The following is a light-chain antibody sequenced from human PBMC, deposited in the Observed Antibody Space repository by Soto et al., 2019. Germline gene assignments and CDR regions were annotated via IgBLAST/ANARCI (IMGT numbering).Light chain of an antibody. J-gene: IGLJ3*02. V-gene: IGLV1-47*01. CDR2: RNN. CDR1: SSNIGTNY. Sequence: QSVLTQPPSASGTPGQRVTISCSGSSSNIGTNYVYWYQHIPGEAPKLRISRNNQRPSGVPDRFSGSKSGTSASLAISGLLFEDEADYYCATRDDSLSGHWLFGGGTKLTVL. CDR3: ATRDDSLSGHWL.